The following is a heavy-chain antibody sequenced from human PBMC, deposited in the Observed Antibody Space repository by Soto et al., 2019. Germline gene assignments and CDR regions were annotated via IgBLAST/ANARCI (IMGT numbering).Heavy chain of an antibody. J-gene: IGHJ6*02. V-gene: IGHV1-69*13. Sequence: EASVKVSCKASGGTFSSYAISWVRQAPGQGLEWMGGIIPIFGTANYAQKFQGRVTITADESTSTAYMELSSLRSEDTAVYYCARGCRGGSCYQKDYYYGMDVWGQGTTVTVSS. D-gene: IGHD2-15*01. CDR3: ARGCRGGSCYQKDYYYGMDV. CDR1: GGTFSSYA. CDR2: IIPIFGTA.